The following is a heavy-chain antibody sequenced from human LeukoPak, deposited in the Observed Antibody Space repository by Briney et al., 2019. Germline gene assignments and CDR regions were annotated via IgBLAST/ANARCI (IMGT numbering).Heavy chain of an antibody. D-gene: IGHD5-18*01. Sequence: GGSLRLSCAASGFTFSGFGMHWVRQAPGKGLEWLAVISDDGSNKYYADSVKGRFSISRDTSKNTLYLQMNSLRAEDTAVYYCAKDADTATIIYWYFDVWGRGTLVTVSS. CDR2: ISDDGSNK. CDR1: GFTFSGFG. V-gene: IGHV3-30*18. CDR3: AKDADTATIIYWYFDV. J-gene: IGHJ2*01.